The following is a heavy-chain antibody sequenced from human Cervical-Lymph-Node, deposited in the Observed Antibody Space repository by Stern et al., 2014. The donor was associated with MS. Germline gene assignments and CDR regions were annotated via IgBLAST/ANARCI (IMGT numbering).Heavy chain of an antibody. D-gene: IGHD1-20*01. CDR2: IHTDTGTP. CDR3: ARGITVADY. V-gene: IGHV7-4-1*04. CDR1: GYTFSAYA. J-gene: IGHJ4*02. Sequence: EQLLQSGSELKKPGASVKVSCKASGYTFSAYAMNWVRQAPGQGLEWMGWIHTDTGTPTYAQDFTGRFVFSLDTSVNMAYLQINSLKAEDTAIYFCARGITVADYWGQGTLVTVSS.